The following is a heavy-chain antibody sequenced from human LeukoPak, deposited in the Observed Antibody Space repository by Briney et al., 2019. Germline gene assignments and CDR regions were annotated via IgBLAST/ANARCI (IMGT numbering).Heavy chain of an antibody. J-gene: IGHJ4*02. CDR3: ARAVAGTMDFDY. CDR1: GLTFSSYS. CDR2: ISSSSSYI. V-gene: IGHV3-21*01. Sequence: GGSLRLSCAASGLTFSSYSMNWVRQAPGKGLEWVSSISSSSSYIYYADSVKGRFTISRDNAKNSLYLQMNSLRAEDTAMYYCARAVAGTMDFDYWGQGTLVTVSS. D-gene: IGHD6-19*01.